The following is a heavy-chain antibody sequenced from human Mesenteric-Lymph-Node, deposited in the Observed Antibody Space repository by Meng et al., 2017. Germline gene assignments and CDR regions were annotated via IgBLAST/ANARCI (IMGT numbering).Heavy chain of an antibody. D-gene: IGHD1-1*01. CDR3: ARDRGWDPRTRRTTRYDL. CDR2: ISGSGGST. J-gene: IGHJ5*02. V-gene: IGHV3-23*01. Sequence: GESLKISCAVSGFTFDDYAMHWVRQAPGKGLEWVSAISGSGGSTYYADSVKGRFTISRDNSKNTLYLQMNSLRADDTAVYYCARDRGWDPRTRRTTRYDLWGQGILVTVSS. CDR1: GFTFDDYA.